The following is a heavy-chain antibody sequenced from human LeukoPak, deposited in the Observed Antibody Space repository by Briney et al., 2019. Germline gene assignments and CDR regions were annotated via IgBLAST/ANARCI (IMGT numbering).Heavy chain of an antibody. V-gene: IGHV4-39*01. Sequence: SETLSLTCTVSGDSISNYYWSWVRQPPGKGLEWIASIYYSGSTYYNPSLKSRVTISVDTSKNQLSLKLSSLTAADTAVYYCARHEYSGSYYGLSWFDPWGQGTLVTVSS. D-gene: IGHD1-26*01. CDR1: GDSISNYY. J-gene: IGHJ5*02. CDR3: ARHEYSGSYYGLSWFDP. CDR2: IYYSGST.